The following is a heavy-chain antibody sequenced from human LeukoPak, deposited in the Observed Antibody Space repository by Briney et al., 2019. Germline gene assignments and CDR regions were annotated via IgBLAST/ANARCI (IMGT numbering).Heavy chain of an antibody. D-gene: IGHD3-9*01. Sequence: SETLSLTCSVSGASISSHYWSWIRQPPGKGLEWIGYTYYSGTTNYNPSLKRRVTISLDTSKDQISLQLRSVTAADTAVYYCARDGPLTYFEGGYMDVWGRGTTVTVSS. CDR3: ARDGPLTYFEGGYMDV. CDR1: GASISSHY. CDR2: TYYSGTT. V-gene: IGHV4-59*11. J-gene: IGHJ6*03.